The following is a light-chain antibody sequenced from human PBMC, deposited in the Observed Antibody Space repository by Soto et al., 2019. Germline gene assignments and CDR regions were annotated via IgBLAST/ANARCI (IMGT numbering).Light chain of an antibody. Sequence: DIVMTQSPDSLAVSLGERATINCKSSQSVLYSSNNKNYLAWYQQKPGQPPKLLIYWASIRESGVPDRFSGSGSGTDFTLTISSLQAEDVAVYYCQHYYRIMYTFCQGTKLEIK. V-gene: IGKV4-1*01. CDR1: QSVLYSSNNKNY. CDR2: WAS. J-gene: IGKJ2*01. CDR3: QHYYRIMYT.